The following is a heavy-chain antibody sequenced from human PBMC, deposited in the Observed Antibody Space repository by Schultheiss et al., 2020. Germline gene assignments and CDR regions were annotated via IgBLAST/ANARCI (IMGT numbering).Heavy chain of an antibody. V-gene: IGHV3-9*01. CDR3: AKDITSCIAAAGCYYYGMDV. CDR1: GFTFSSYG. Sequence: GGSLRLSCAASGFTFSSYGMHWVRQAPGKGLEWVSGISWNSGSIGYADSVKGRFTISRDNAKNSLYLQMNSLRAEDTALYYCAKDITSCIAAAGCYYYGMDVWGQGTTVTVSS. J-gene: IGHJ6*02. D-gene: IGHD6-13*01. CDR2: ISWNSGSI.